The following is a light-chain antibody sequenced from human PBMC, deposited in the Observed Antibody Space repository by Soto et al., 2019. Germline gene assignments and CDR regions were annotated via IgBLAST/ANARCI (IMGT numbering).Light chain of an antibody. CDR1: NSDVGAYNY. V-gene: IGLV2-14*01. CDR3: TSYTTSSTLRYV. Sequence: QSALTQPASVSGSLGQSITISCTGTNSDVGAYNYVSWFRQYPGTAPKLVIYDVSNRPSGVSSRFSGSKSGNAASLTISGLQSEDEADDYCTSYTTSSTLRYVFGTGTKVTVL. J-gene: IGLJ1*01. CDR2: DVS.